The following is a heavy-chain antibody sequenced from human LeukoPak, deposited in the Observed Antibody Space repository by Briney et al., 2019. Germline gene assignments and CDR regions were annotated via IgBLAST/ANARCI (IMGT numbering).Heavy chain of an antibody. Sequence: SETLSLTCAVYGGSFSGYYWSWIRQPPGKGLEWIGEINHSGSTNYNPSLKSRVTISVDTSKNQFSLKPSSVTAADTAVYYCARKLWYFDLWGRGTQVTVSS. CDR2: INHSGST. CDR3: ARKLWYFDL. CDR1: GGSFSGYY. J-gene: IGHJ2*01. V-gene: IGHV4-34*01.